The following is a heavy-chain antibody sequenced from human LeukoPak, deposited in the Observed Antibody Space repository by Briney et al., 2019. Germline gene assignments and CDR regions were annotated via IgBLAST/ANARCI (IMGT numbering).Heavy chain of an antibody. CDR2: ISGSGGST. Sequence: AGGSLRLSCAASGFTFSGYAMSWVRQAPGKGLEWVSTISGSGGSTYYADSVKGRFTISRDNSKNTLYLQMNSLRAEDTALYYCAKEVVYCSSIRCYGWFDPWGQGTLVTVSS. CDR1: GFTFSGYA. V-gene: IGHV3-23*01. J-gene: IGHJ5*02. CDR3: AKEVVYCSSIRCYGWFDP. D-gene: IGHD2-2*01.